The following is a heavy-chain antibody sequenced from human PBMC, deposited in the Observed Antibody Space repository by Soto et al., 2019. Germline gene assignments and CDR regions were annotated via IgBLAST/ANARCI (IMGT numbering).Heavy chain of an antibody. CDR1: GDSVTSVSDY. J-gene: IGHJ5*02. CDR2: MYYNGNI. V-gene: IGHV4-61*01. D-gene: IGHD3-16*01. Sequence: SETLSLTCTVSGDSVTSVSDYWTWVRQSPEKGLEWIGYMYYNGNINYNPSLKSRVTISIDTSKNQFSLTLKSVTAADTAVYYCASGGNWFDPWGQGVLVTVSS. CDR3: ASGGNWFDP.